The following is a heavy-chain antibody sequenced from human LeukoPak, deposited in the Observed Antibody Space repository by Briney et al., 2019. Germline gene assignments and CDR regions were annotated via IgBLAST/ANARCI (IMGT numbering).Heavy chain of an antibody. CDR1: GFTFDDYG. CDR2: INWNGGST. CDR3: ATNVDTAMGKAAADY. J-gene: IGHJ4*02. Sequence: GGSLRLSCAASGFTFDDYGMSWVRQAPGKGLAWASGINWNGGSTGYADSVKGRFTISRDNAKNSLYLQMNSLRAEDTAVYYCATNVDTAMGKAAADYWGQGTLVTVSS. V-gene: IGHV3-20*04. D-gene: IGHD5-18*01.